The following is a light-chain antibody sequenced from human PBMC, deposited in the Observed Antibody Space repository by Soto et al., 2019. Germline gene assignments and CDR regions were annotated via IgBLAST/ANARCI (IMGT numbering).Light chain of an antibody. CDR1: QSISSW. CDR3: QQYNDNWT. V-gene: IGKV1-5*03. CDR2: KAS. Sequence: DIQMTQSPSTLSASVGDRDTNTCRASQSISSWLAWHQQKPGKAPRLLIYKASNLESGVASRFSGSGSGTEFTLTITSLQPDDSAIYYCQQYNDNWTFGQGTKV. J-gene: IGKJ1*01.